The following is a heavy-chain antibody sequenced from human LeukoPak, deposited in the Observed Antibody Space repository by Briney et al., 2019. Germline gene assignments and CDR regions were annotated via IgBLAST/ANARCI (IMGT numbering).Heavy chain of an antibody. CDR1: GFTFSSYG. J-gene: IGHJ4*02. Sequence: PGGSLRLSCAASGFTFSSYGMHWVRQAPGKGLEWVAFIRYDGSNKYYADSVKGRFTISRDNSKNTLYLQMNSLRAEDTAAYYCAKDPASSSGYFFDYWGQGTLVTVSS. CDR2: IRYDGSNK. CDR3: AKDPASSSGYFFDY. D-gene: IGHD3-22*01. V-gene: IGHV3-30*02.